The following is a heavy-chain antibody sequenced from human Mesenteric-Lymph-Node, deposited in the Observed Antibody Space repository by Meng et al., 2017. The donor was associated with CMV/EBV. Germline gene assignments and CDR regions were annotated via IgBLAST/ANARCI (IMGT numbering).Heavy chain of an antibody. CDR3: ARDSGDRPVVTPEDSAFDV. Sequence: GGSLRPSCAASGSTSSSNAMSWVRQVPGKGLEWVSAISGSGGSTYYADSVKGRFTISRDNSKNTLYLQMNSLRVEGTAVYYCARDSGDRPVVTPEDSAFDVWGQGTMVTVSS. D-gene: IGHD4-23*01. CDR2: ISGSGGST. J-gene: IGHJ3*01. CDR1: GSTSSSNA. V-gene: IGHV3-23*01.